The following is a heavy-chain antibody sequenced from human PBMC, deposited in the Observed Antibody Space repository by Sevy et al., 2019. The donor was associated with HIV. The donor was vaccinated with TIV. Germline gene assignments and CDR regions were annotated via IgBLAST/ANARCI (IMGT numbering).Heavy chain of an antibody. Sequence: GGSLRLSCAASGFSFSDYYMSWVRLSPGKGLGWVSYISFNGSHVYYIEAVKGRFTISRDNGKNSLYLQMNKLRVDDTCVYFCAREGPVGGMDVWGKGTTVTVSS. CDR3: AREGPVGGMDV. J-gene: IGHJ6*04. D-gene: IGHD2-2*01. CDR1: GFSFSDYY. V-gene: IGHV3-11*04. CDR2: ISFNGSHV.